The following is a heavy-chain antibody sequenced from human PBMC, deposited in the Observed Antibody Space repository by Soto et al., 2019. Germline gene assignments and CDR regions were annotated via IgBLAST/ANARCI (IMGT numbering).Heavy chain of an antibody. CDR3: AKDSKSVSVSAARVYGMDV. CDR1: GFMFSNFA. CDR2: TRSNGEHT. V-gene: IGHV3-23*01. D-gene: IGHD2-2*01. J-gene: IGHJ6*02. Sequence: GSLRLSCAGSGFMFSNFAMTWVRQAPGKGLEWVSTTRSNGEHTYYADSVKGRFTVSRDNSKNTLFLEMSSLRAEDTAIYYCAKDSKSVSVSAARVYGMDVWGQGTTVTVSS.